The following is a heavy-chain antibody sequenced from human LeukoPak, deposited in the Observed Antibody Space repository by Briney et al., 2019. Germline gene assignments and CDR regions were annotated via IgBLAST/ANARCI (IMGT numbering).Heavy chain of an antibody. CDR2: ISSSGSTI. J-gene: IGHJ4*02. CDR3: ARGSHSSSWPRFDY. V-gene: IGHV3-11*01. Sequence: GGSLRLSCAASGFTFSDYYMSWIRQAPGKGLEWVSYISSSGSTIYYADSVKGRFTISRDNAKNSLYLQMNGLRAEDTAVYYCARGSHSSSWPRFDYWGQGTLVTVSS. CDR1: GFTFSDYY. D-gene: IGHD6-13*01.